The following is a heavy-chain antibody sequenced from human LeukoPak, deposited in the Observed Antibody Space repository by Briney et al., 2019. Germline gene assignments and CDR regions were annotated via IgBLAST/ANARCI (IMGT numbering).Heavy chain of an antibody. V-gene: IGHV3-49*04. CDR3: SRSYSSGWASGAFDI. CDR2: IRNKANGGTT. Sequence: PGRSLRLSCTTSGFTFSDYAVSWVRQAPGKGLEWIGFIRNKANGGTTEYAASVKGRFTISRDDSKTIAHLQMSSLKTEDTAVYYCSRSYSSGWASGAFDIWGQGTMVTVSS. CDR1: GFTFSDYA. J-gene: IGHJ3*02. D-gene: IGHD3-22*01.